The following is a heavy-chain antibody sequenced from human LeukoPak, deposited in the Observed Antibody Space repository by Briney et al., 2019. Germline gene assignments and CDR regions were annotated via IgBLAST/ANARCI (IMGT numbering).Heavy chain of an antibody. V-gene: IGHV3-7*04. CDR3: ARDNWGFDI. J-gene: IGHJ3*02. D-gene: IGHD7-27*01. Sequence: GGSLRLLYAGSGFTFSGYWINWVRRAPGRGLEWVANINLDGSDTYYVDSVKGRFTISRDKAKNPLYLQMNSLRAEDTAVYYCARDNWGFDIWGQGTMVSVCS. CDR2: INLDGSDT. CDR1: GFTFSGYW.